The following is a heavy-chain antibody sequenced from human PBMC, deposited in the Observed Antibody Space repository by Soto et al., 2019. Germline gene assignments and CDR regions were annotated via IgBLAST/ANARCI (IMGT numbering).Heavy chain of an antibody. CDR3: ATASPPHFDLLPALDP. J-gene: IGHJ5*02. CDR1: GHSVSRGSYY. V-gene: IGHV4-61*01. Sequence: SETLSLTCTVSGHSVSRGSYYWSWIRQPPGKGLEWMGYIYYSGTTKYNPSLRSRVTLSVDTSKNQFSLKLTSVTAADTAVYYSATASPPHFDLLPALDPWGQGTLVTVSS. D-gene: IGHD3-9*01. CDR2: IYYSGTT.